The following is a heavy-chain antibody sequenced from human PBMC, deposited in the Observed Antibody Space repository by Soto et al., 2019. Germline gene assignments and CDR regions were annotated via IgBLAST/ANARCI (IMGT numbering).Heavy chain of an antibody. CDR1: GGSISSSSYY. D-gene: IGHD2-15*01. CDR3: ARLEGSVVVVAATFVADY. V-gene: IGHV4-39*01. Sequence: SETLSLTCTVSGGSISSSSYYWGWIRQPPGKGLEWIGSIYYSGSTYYNPSLKSRVTISVDTSKNQFSLKLSSVTAADTAVYYCARLEGSVVVVAATFVADYWGQGTLVTVSS. J-gene: IGHJ4*02. CDR2: IYYSGST.